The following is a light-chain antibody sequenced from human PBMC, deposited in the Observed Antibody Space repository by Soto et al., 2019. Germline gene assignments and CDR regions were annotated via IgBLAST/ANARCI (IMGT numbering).Light chain of an antibody. CDR2: STN. V-gene: IGLV8-61*01. CDR3: VLYMGSGISV. J-gene: IGLJ3*02. CDR1: SGSVSPSYY. Sequence: QTVVTQEPSFSVSPGGTATLTCGLSSGSVSPSYYPSWYQQTPGQAPRTLIYSTNTRSPGVPARFSGSILGDKAALTITEAQAEDESDYYCVLYMGSGISVFGGGTQLTVL.